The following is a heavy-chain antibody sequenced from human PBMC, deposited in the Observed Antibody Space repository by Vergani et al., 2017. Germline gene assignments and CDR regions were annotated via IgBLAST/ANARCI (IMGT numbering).Heavy chain of an antibody. CDR1: GGSMSGYY. CDR3: ARASLRALVGYYYYMDV. CDR2: MYHSGST. V-gene: IGHV4-59*01. D-gene: IGHD3-16*02. J-gene: IGHJ6*03. Sequence: QVRLQESGPGLVKPSETLFLTCSVSGGSMSGYYWSWIRQPPGKELEWIGYMYHSGSTNYNPSLETRVTISGDTSKNQFSLKLNPVTAADTAVYYCARASLRALVGYYYYMDVWGKGKTVVVSS.